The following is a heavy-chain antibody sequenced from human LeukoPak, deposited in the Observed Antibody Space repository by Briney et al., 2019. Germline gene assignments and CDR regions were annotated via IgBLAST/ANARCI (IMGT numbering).Heavy chain of an antibody. CDR3: ARYYDFWSGLIDY. CDR1: GGSFSGYY. V-gene: IGHV4-34*01. CDR2: INHSGST. Sequence: SETLSLTCAVYGGSFSGYYWSWIRQPPGKGLEWIGEINHSGSTNYNPSLKSRVTISVDTSKNQFSLKLSSVTAADTAVYYCARYYDFWSGLIDYWGQGILVTVSS. D-gene: IGHD3-3*01. J-gene: IGHJ4*02.